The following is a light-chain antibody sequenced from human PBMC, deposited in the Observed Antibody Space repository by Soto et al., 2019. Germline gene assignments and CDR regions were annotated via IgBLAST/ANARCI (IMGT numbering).Light chain of an antibody. CDR1: QSVNSDY. CDR3: YQYGYGRDT. J-gene: IGKJ2*01. CDR2: GAS. Sequence: EIVLTQSPGTLSLSPGERATLSCRASQSVNSDYLAWYRQRPGQPPRLLIYGASSRATGIPDRFSGSGSGTDFTLTISRLESEDFAVYYCYQYGYGRDTFGQGTKLEI. V-gene: IGKV3-20*01.